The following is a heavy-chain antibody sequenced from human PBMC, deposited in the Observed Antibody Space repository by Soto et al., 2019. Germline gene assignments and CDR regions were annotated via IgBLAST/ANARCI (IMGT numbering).Heavy chain of an antibody. J-gene: IGHJ5*02. CDR2: ISAYNGNT. V-gene: IGHV1-18*01. CDR3: ARGGQLESGYSYGFCWFDP. D-gene: IGHD5-18*01. CDR1: GYTFTSYG. Sequence: GASVKVSCKASGYTFTSYGISWVRQAPGQGLEWMGWISAYNGNTNYAQKLQGRVTMTTDTSTSTAYMELRSLRSDDTAVYYCARGGQLESGYSYGFCWFDPWGQGTLVTVSS.